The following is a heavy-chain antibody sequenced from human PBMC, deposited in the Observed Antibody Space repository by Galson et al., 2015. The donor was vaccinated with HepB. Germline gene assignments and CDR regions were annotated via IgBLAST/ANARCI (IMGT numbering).Heavy chain of an antibody. J-gene: IGHJ3*02. Sequence: SLRLSCAASGFTFSSYAMHWVRQAPGKGLEWVAVISYDGSNKYYADSVKGRFTISRDNSKNTLYLQMNSLRAEDTAVYYCARELRGDYYDSSGPTPGDAFDIWGQGTMVTVSS. V-gene: IGHV3-30-3*01. D-gene: IGHD3-22*01. CDR3: ARELRGDYYDSSGPTPGDAFDI. CDR1: GFTFSSYA. CDR2: ISYDGSNK.